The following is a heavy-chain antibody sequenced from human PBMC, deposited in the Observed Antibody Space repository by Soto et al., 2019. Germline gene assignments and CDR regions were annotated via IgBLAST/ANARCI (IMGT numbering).Heavy chain of an antibody. D-gene: IGHD3-22*01. CDR2: INSGNGNT. V-gene: IGHV1-3*01. Sequence: GASVKVSCKASGYTFTNYAIHWVRQAPGQRREWMGWINSGNGNTEYSQKFQGRVTITRDTSATSAYMELSSLRSEDTAVYYCARGERYYYDGSGYFGFDYWGQGTLVTVSS. J-gene: IGHJ4*02. CDR3: ARGERYYYDGSGYFGFDY. CDR1: GYTFTNYA.